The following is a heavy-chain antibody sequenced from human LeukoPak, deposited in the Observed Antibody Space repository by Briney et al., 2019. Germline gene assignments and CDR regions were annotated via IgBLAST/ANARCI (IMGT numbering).Heavy chain of an antibody. Sequence: PGRSLRLSCAASGFTFDDYAMHWVRQAPGKGLEWVSGISWNSGSIGYADSVEGRFTISRDNAKNSLYLQMNSLRAEDMALYYCAKDEFVASDFTGAFDIWGQGTMVTVSS. D-gene: IGHD2-8*02. CDR1: GFTFDDYA. J-gene: IGHJ3*02. V-gene: IGHV3-9*03. CDR2: ISWNSGSI. CDR3: AKDEFVASDFTGAFDI.